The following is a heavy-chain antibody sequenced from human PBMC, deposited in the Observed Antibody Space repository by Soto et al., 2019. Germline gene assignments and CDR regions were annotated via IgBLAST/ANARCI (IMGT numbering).Heavy chain of an antibody. CDR1: GFTFSSYS. CDR3: ARDNFNVRGYYYGMDV. CDR2: ISSSSSTI. J-gene: IGHJ6*02. D-gene: IGHD1-20*01. V-gene: IGHV3-48*02. Sequence: PGGSLRLSCAASGFTFSSYSMNWVRQAPGKGLEWVSYISSSSSTIYYADSVKGRFTISRDNAKNSLYLQMNSLRDEDTAVYYCARDNFNVRGYYYGMDVWGQGTTVTVSS.